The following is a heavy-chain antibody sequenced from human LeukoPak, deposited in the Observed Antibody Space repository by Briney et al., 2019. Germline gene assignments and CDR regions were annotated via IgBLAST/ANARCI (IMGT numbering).Heavy chain of an antibody. J-gene: IGHJ4*02. V-gene: IGHV4-59*01. CDR1: GGSISSYY. CDR2: IYYSGST. D-gene: IGHD6-6*01. Sequence: SETLSLTCTVSGGSISSYYWSWIRQPPGNGLEWIGYIYYSGSTNYNPSLKSRVTISVDTSKNQFSLKLSSVTAADTAVYYCARVTKIAARRLYYFDYWGQGTLVTVSS. CDR3: ARVTKIAARRLYYFDY.